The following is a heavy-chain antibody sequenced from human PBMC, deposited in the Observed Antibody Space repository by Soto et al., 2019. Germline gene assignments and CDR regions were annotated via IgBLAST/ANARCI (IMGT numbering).Heavy chain of an antibody. V-gene: IGHV3-33*01. J-gene: IGHJ6*02. CDR3: AREPVGPDYAMDV. CDR1: GFDFSSYG. D-gene: IGHD1-26*01. CDR2: LGFDGGGR. Sequence: QMQLVESGGGVVQPGTSLRLSCAASGFDFSSYGMHWVRQTPGKGLEWVAVLGFDGGGRYYADSVKGRFTISRDNSKKMLYLQMDSWRAGDEGLYYCAREPVGPDYAMDVWGQGTTVTVSS.